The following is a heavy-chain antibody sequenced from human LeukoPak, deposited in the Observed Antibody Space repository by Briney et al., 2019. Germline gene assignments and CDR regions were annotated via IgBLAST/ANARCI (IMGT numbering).Heavy chain of an antibody. V-gene: IGHV3-48*03. CDR3: ARDWNLRAFDY. CDR2: ISTSGSTI. J-gene: IGHJ4*02. D-gene: IGHD1-1*01. Sequence: GGSLRLSCAASGFTFSSYEMNWVRQAPGKGLKWLSYISTSGSTIYYADSVKGRFTIYRDNSKNTLYLQMNSLRAEDTAVYYCARDWNLRAFDYWGQGTLVTVSS. CDR1: GFTFSSYE.